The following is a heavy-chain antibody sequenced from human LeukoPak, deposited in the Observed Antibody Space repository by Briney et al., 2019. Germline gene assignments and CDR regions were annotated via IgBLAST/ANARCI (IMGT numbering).Heavy chain of an antibody. CDR3: ARGYDSSAYYPFNY. CDR2: ISDSGST. V-gene: IGHV4-59*01. D-gene: IGHD3-22*01. Sequence: SETLSLTCTVSGGSINSYYWSWIRQSPGRGLEWIGYISDSGSTNYNPSLKSRVTISVDTSKNQFSLMLSSVTAADTAVYYCARGYDSSAYYPFNYWGQGTLVTVSS. J-gene: IGHJ4*02. CDR1: GGSINSYY.